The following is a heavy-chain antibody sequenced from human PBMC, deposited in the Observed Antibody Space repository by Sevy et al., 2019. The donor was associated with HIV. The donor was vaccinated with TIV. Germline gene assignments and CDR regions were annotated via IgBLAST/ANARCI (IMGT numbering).Heavy chain of an antibody. Sequence: GSLRLSCAASEFTFSNYYMTWIRQAPGKGLEWISYISGRSSYTNYADSVRGRFTISRDNTKNLLYLQMNSLRVEDTAVYYCARSRSNYADYYFDYWGHGTMVTVSS. D-gene: IGHD4-17*01. J-gene: IGHJ4*01. CDR2: ISGRSSYT. CDR1: EFTFSNYY. V-gene: IGHV3-11*06. CDR3: ARSRSNYADYYFDY.